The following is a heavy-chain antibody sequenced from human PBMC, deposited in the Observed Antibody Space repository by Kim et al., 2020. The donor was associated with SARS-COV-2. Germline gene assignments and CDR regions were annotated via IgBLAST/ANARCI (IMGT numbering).Heavy chain of an antibody. CDR3: ARAMGWSDDIMTGYWYYYSYGMDV. CDR1: GGSISSYY. D-gene: IGHD3-9*01. V-gene: IGHV4-59*13. Sequence: SETLSLTCTVSGGSISSYYWSWIRQPPGKGLEWIGYIYYSGSTNYNPSLKSRVTISVDTSKNQFSLKLSSVTAADTAVYYCARAMGWSDDIMTGYWYYYSYGMDVWGQGTPVTVSS. J-gene: IGHJ6*02. CDR2: IYYSGST.